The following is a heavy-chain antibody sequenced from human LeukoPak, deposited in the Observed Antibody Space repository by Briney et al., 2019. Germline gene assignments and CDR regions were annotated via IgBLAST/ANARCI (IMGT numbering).Heavy chain of an antibody. D-gene: IGHD3-22*01. CDR1: GYTFTSYA. V-gene: IGHV1-3*01. J-gene: IGHJ4*02. CDR2: INAGNGNT. Sequence: ASVKVSCKASGYTFTSYAMHWVRQAPGQRLQWMGWINAGNGNTKYSQKFQGRVTITRDTSASTAYMELSSLRSEDTAVYYCARDRYYYDSSGYYDYWGQGTLVTVSS. CDR3: ARDRYYYDSSGYYDY.